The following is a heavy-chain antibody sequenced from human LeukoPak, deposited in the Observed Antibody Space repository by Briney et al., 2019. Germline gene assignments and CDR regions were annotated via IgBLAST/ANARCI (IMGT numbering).Heavy chain of an antibody. D-gene: IGHD4-17*01. CDR3: ARGGITDYVDYSFFDY. Sequence: GGSLRLSWVASGVIVCNYYMRWPRQAPGKGLEWVSVISTGGGTSYTDSVKGRFTFSRDNSKKTLFLQMNSLRADTAGVYYCARGGITDYVDYSFFDYWGQGTLLTVSS. CDR1: GVIVCNYY. J-gene: IGHJ4*02. CDR2: ISTGGGT. V-gene: IGHV3-66*01.